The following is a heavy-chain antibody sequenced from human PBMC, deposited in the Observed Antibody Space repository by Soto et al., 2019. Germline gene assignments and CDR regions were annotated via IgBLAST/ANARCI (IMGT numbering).Heavy chain of an antibody. D-gene: IGHD1-20*01. CDR3: VRDAYNRDAFDI. J-gene: IGHJ3*02. Sequence: DVQLVASGGGLVKPGGSLRLSCAASGFNFITFSMNWVRQAPGKGLEWVSSISASSSSIYYAESVKGRFTVSRDNAKNSLYLQMNSLTAEDTALYYCVRDAYNRDAFDIWGQGTTVTVSS. CDR1: GFNFITFS. CDR2: ISASSSSI. V-gene: IGHV3-21*01.